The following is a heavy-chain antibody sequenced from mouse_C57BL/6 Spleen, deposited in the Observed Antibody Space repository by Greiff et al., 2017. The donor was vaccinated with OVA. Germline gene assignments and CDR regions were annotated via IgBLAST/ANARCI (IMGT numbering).Heavy chain of an antibody. CDR1: GYTFTDYY. CDR3: ARYDPIAD. Sequence: EVQLQQSGPELVKPGASVKISCKASGYTFTDYYMNWVKQSHGKSLEWIGDINPNNGGTSYNQKFKGKATLTVDKSSSTAYMELRSLTSEDSAVYYCARYDPIADWGKGTLVTVSA. V-gene: IGHV1-26*01. D-gene: IGHD2-3*01. CDR2: INPNNGGT. J-gene: IGHJ3*01.